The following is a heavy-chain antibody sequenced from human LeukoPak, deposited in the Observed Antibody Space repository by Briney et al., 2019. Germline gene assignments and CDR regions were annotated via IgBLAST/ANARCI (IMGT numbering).Heavy chain of an antibody. CDR2: ISAYNGNT. CDR1: GYTFTSYG. V-gene: IGHV1-18*01. CDR3: ATENSSGWYGLDY. Sequence: ASVKVSCKASGYTFTSYGISWVRQAPGQGLEWMGWISAYNGNTNYAQKLQGRVTMTTDTSTSTAYTELRSLRSDDTAVYYCATENSSGWYGLDYWGQGTLVTVSS. D-gene: IGHD6-19*01. J-gene: IGHJ4*02.